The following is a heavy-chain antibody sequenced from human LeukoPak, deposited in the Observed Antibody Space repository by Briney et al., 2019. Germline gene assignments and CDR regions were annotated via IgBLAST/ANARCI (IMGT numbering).Heavy chain of an antibody. Sequence: PGGSLRLSCAASGFTFSSYWMHWVRQAPGKGLVWVLRINSDGSSTSYADSVKGRFTISRDNAKNTLYLQMNSLRAEDTAVYYCARDQESKYQLLLDYYYYGMDVWGQGTTVTVSS. CDR2: INSDGSST. CDR1: GFTFSSYW. D-gene: IGHD2-2*01. CDR3: ARDQESKYQLLLDYYYYGMDV. J-gene: IGHJ6*02. V-gene: IGHV3-74*01.